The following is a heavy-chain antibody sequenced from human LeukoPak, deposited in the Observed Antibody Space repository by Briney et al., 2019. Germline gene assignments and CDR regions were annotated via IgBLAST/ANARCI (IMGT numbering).Heavy chain of an antibody. CDR1: GFTFSSYA. Sequence: GGSLRLSCAAPGFTFSSYAMSWVRQAPGKGLEWVSAISGSGGSTYYADSVKGRFTFSRDNTKNTLHLHMNSLSAEATAVYYCAIGPFSMIFGVGITYFDYWSQGTLVTVSS. J-gene: IGHJ4*02. CDR2: ISGSGGST. D-gene: IGHD3-3*01. V-gene: IGHV3-23*01. CDR3: AIGPFSMIFGVGITYFDY.